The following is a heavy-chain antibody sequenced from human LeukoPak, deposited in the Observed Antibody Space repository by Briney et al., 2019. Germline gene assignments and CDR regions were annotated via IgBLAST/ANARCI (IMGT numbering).Heavy chain of an antibody. CDR1: GGSFSGQY. Sequence: SETLSLTCAVYGGSFSGQYWGWIRQPPGKGLEWIGEINHGGSISYNASLKSRVTISLDTSKNQFSLKLSSVTAADTAVYYCAGGDYHGSESYANYWDQGTLVTVSS. CDR3: AGGDYHGSESYANY. D-gene: IGHD3-10*01. V-gene: IGHV4-34*01. J-gene: IGHJ4*02. CDR2: INHGGSI.